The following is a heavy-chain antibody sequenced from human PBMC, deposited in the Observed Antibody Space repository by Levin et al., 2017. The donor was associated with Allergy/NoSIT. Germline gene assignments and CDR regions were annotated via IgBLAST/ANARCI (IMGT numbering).Heavy chain of an antibody. CDR1: GGSISSYY. CDR2: IYYSGST. V-gene: IGHV4-59*01. CDR3: ARVSCSGGSCYERGPPYYFDY. J-gene: IGHJ4*02. Sequence: SQTLSLTCTVSGGSISSYYWSWIRQPPGKGLEWIGYIYYSGSTNYNPSLKSRVTISVDTSKNQFSLKLSSVTAADTAVYYCARVSCSGGSCYERGPPYYFDYWGQGTLVTVSS. D-gene: IGHD2-15*01.